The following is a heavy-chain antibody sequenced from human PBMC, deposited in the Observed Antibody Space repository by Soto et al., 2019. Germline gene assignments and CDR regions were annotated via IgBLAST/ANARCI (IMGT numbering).Heavy chain of an antibody. D-gene: IGHD4-4*01. Sequence: EVQLVESGGGLVKPGGSLRLSCAASGFTFSSYSMNWVRQAPGKGLEWVSSISSSSSYIYYADSVKGRFTISRDNAKNSLYLQMNSLRAEDTAVYYCARDLMTTVTLYYYYGMDVWGQGTTVTVSS. V-gene: IGHV3-21*01. CDR2: ISSSSSYI. J-gene: IGHJ6*02. CDR1: GFTFSSYS. CDR3: ARDLMTTVTLYYYYGMDV.